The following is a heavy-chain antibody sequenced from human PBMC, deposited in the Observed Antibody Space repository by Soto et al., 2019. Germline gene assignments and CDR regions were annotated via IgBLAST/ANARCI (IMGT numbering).Heavy chain of an antibody. D-gene: IGHD1-20*01. V-gene: IGHV3-11*01. CDR1: GFIFSDYY. J-gene: IGHJ5*02. Sequence: VQLVESGGGLVKPGGSLRLSCAASGFIFSDYYMAWIRQAPGKGLEWVSDISSGGGAKNVADSVRGRFTISRDNTNNCLYLQMNSLRVEDTALYYCARRLTGRTTGDWFDPWGQGTLVTVSS. CDR3: ARRLTGRTTGDWFDP. CDR2: ISSGGGAK.